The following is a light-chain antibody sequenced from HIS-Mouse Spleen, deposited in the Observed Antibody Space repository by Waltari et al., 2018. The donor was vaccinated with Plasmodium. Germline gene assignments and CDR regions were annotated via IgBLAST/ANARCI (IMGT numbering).Light chain of an antibody. CDR3: QQYDNLPPLFT. V-gene: IGKV1-33*01. Sequence: DIQMTQSPSSLSASVGDRVTITCQASQDISNYLNWYQQKPGKAPKLLIYDASNLETGVPSMFSGSGSGTDFTFTISSLQPEDIATYYCQQYDNLPPLFTFGPGTKVVIK. CDR1: QDISNY. J-gene: IGKJ3*01. CDR2: DAS.